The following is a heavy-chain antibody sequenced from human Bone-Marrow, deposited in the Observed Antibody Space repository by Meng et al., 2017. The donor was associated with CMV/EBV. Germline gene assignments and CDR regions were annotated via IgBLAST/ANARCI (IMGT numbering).Heavy chain of an antibody. CDR2: MNPNSGNT. CDR3: ARGWVVVAATWSYYYSSGMDF. CDR1: GYTFTSYD. Sequence: ASVKVSCKASGYTFTSYDINWVRQATGQGLEWMGWMNPNSGNTGYAQKFQGRVTITRNTSIRTAYMELSSLRSEDTAVYYCARGWVVVAATWSYYYSSGMDFWVPGTTVTGSS. V-gene: IGHV1-8*03. J-gene: IGHJ6*01. D-gene: IGHD2-15*01.